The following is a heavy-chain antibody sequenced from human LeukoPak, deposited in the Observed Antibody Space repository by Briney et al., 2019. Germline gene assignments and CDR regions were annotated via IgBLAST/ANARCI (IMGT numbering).Heavy chain of an antibody. V-gene: IGHV3-23*01. D-gene: IGHD6-13*01. J-gene: IGHJ4*02. CDR1: GFTFSSYA. CDR2: ISGSGGST. Sequence: GRSLRLSCAASGFTFSSYAMSWVRQAPGKGLEWVSAISGSGGSTYYADSVKGRFTISRDNSKNTLYLQMNSLRAEDTAVYYCAKGGSSSWYHYFDYWGQGTLVTVSS. CDR3: AKGGSSSWYHYFDY.